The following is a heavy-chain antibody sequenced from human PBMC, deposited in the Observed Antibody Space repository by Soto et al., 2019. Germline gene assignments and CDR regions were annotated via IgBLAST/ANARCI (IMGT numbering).Heavy chain of an antibody. Sequence: SVNVSFKSSGGTFISYSISWVRQAPGQGLEWMGGIIPIFGTANYAQKFQGRVTITADESTSTAYMELSSLRSEDTAVYYCARAYSIAAAGTFDYWGQGTLVTVSS. CDR2: IIPIFGTA. CDR3: ARAYSIAAAGTFDY. D-gene: IGHD6-13*01. CDR1: GGTFISYS. J-gene: IGHJ4*02. V-gene: IGHV1-69*01.